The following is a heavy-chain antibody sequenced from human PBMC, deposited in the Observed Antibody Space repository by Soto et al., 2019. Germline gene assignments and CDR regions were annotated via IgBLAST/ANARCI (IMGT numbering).Heavy chain of an antibody. CDR3: ARDMGNDFWSGLPPHFDY. CDR1: GYTFTSYG. D-gene: IGHD3-3*01. CDR2: ISAYNGNT. Sequence: ASVKVSCKASGYTFTSYGISWVRQAPGQGLEWMGWISAYNGNTNYAQKLQGRVTMTTDTSTSTAYMELRSLRSDDTAVYYCARDMGNDFWSGLPPHFDYWGQGTLVTVSS. J-gene: IGHJ4*02. V-gene: IGHV1-18*01.